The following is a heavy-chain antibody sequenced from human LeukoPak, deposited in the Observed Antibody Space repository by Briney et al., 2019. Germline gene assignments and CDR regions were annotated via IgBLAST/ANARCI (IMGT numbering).Heavy chain of an antibody. Sequence: TGGSLRLSCAASGFTFSSYSMNWVRQAPGKGLEWVSSISSSSSYIYYADSVKGRFTISRDNAKNSLYLQMNSLRAEDTAVYYCARDEAGYSSSWYGPGYYYYMDVWGKGTTVTVSS. CDR3: ARDEAGYSSSWYGPGYYYYMDV. D-gene: IGHD6-13*01. V-gene: IGHV3-21*01. CDR2: ISSSSSYI. CDR1: GFTFSSYS. J-gene: IGHJ6*03.